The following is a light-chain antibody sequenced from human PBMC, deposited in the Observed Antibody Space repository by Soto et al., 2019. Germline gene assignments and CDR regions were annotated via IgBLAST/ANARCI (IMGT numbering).Light chain of an antibody. Sequence: EIVMTQSPATLSVSPGERATLSCRASQSVSTRSLAWYQQKPGQAPRLLISGASSRAADIPDRFSGSGSGTDFTLTISRLEPEDFAVYYCQQYGSSGTFGQGTKVDI. CDR1: QSVSTRS. CDR2: GAS. CDR3: QQYGSSGT. V-gene: IGKV3-20*01. J-gene: IGKJ1*01.